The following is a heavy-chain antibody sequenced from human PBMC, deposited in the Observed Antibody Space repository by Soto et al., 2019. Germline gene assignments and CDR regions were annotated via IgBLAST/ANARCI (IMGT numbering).Heavy chain of an antibody. D-gene: IGHD2-15*01. V-gene: IGHV3-33*01. CDR3: AAWAEGATEVH. CDR1: GFSFSVYG. J-gene: IGHJ4*02. CDR2: IWYDASKQ. Sequence: GGSLRLSCETSGFSFSVYGMHWVRQAPGKGLEWVAVIWYDASKQFYAASVEGRFTISRDNSKAILYLQMNSLRAEDTAVYYCAAWAEGATEVHWGQGTLVTSPQ.